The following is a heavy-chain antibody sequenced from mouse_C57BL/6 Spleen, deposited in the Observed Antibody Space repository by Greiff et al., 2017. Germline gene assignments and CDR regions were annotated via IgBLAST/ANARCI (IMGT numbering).Heavy chain of an antibody. J-gene: IGHJ4*01. CDR1: GYTFTSYW. CDR2: LNPNNGGT. CDR3: ATFYGYDDYYAMDY. V-gene: IGHV1-55*01. Sequence: QVQLQQPGAELVKPGASVKMSCKASGYTFTSYWITWVKQRPGQGLEWIGDLNPNNGGTSYNQKFKGKATLTVDKSSSTAYMELRSLTSEDSAVYYCATFYGYDDYYAMDYGGQGTSVTVSS. D-gene: IGHD2-9*01.